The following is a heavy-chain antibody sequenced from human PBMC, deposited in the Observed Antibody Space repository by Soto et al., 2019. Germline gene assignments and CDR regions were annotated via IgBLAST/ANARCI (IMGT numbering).Heavy chain of an antibody. CDR2: IIPVFGTA. CDR1: GGTFSSYA. J-gene: IGHJ1*01. V-gene: IGHV1-69*01. CDR3: ARGWNDFPH. Sequence: QVQLVQSGAEVKKPGSSVNVSCKASGGTFSSYAISWVRQAPGQGLECMGGIIPVFGTANYAQKFQGRVTINADESTSTVYMELSSLRSEDTAVYYCARGWNDFPHWGQGTLVTVSS. D-gene: IGHD1-1*01.